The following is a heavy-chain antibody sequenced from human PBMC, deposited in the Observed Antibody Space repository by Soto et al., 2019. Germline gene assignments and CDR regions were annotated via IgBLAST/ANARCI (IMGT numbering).Heavy chain of an antibody. J-gene: IGHJ6*02. CDR3: AASNTSTCRPSCAVDV. CDR1: GGSISSGGYY. CDR2: IYYRGST. Sequence: SQTLSLTCTVSGGSISSGGYYWTLILKHPWKGLEWIWNIYYRGSTSYNPSLKIRVTISVDTSKNQFSLKLSSVTAADTAMYYCAASNTSTCRPSCAVDVWGQGTTVTVSS. V-gene: IGHV4-31*03. D-gene: IGHD1-26*01.